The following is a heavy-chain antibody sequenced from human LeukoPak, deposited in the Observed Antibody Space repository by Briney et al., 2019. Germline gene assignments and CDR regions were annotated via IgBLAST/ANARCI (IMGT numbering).Heavy chain of an antibody. CDR3: AREPPPFGSSSWYSAFDI. D-gene: IGHD6-13*01. CDR1: GFTFSSYS. J-gene: IGHJ3*02. Sequence: GGSLRLSCAASGFTFSSYSMNWVRQAPGKGLEWVSSISSSSSYIYYADSVKGRFTISRDNAKNSLYLQMNSLRAEDTAVYYCAREPPPFGSSSWYSAFDIWGQGTMVTVSS. CDR2: ISSSSSYI. V-gene: IGHV3-21*01.